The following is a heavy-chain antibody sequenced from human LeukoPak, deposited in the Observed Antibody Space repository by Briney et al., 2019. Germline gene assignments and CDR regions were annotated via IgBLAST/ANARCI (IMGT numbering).Heavy chain of an antibody. J-gene: IGHJ4*02. CDR3: AKGAEIDH. CDR2: MTGPADTT. Sequence: GGSLRLSCAASGFNFNNFAMSWVRQAPGKGLEWLSAMTGPADTTYYAGSVKGRFTISRDYSKSMVFLQMNSLRVEDTAIYYCAKGAEIDHWGQGTLVTVSS. CDR1: GFNFNNFA. V-gene: IGHV3-23*01.